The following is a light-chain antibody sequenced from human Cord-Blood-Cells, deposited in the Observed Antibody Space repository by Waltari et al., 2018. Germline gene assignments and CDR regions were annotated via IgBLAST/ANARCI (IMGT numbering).Light chain of an antibody. J-gene: IGLJ1*01. V-gene: IGLV2-11*01. CDR2: DVS. CDR1: SSDVGGYNY. Sequence: QYALTQPRSVSGSPGQSVTISCTGTSSDVGGYNYVSWYQQHPGKAPKLMIYDVSKRPSGVPDRCSGSKSGNTASLTISGLQAEDEADYYCCSYAGSYTFNYVFGTGTKVTVL. CDR3: CSYAGSYTFNYV.